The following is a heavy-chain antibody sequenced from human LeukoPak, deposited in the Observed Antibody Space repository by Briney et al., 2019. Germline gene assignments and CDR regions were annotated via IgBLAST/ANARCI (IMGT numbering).Heavy chain of an antibody. CDR1: GGSISSYY. Sequence: SETLSLTCTVSGGSISSYYWSWIRQPAGKGLEWIGRIYTSGSTNYNPSLKSRVTISVDTSKNQFSLKLSSVTAADTAVYYCARGELLNYYYYYGMDVWGQGTTVTVSS. CDR3: ARGELLNYYYYYGMDV. CDR2: IYTSGST. V-gene: IGHV4-4*07. D-gene: IGHD1-26*01. J-gene: IGHJ6*02.